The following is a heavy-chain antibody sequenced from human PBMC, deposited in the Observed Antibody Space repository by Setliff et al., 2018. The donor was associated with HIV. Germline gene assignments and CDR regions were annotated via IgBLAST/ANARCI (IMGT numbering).Heavy chain of an antibody. D-gene: IGHD3-10*01. V-gene: IGHV4-39*07. CDR2: IYYSGTT. J-gene: IGHJ4*02. CDR1: GGSISGSSYY. Sequence: SETLSLTCTVSGGSISGSSYYWGWIRQPPGKGLEWIGSIYYSGTTNYNPSLRSRVTISLDTSKNQFFLTLTSVTAADTAVYFCARVPFGSGSYYFDFWGQGTLVTVSS. CDR3: ARVPFGSGSYYFDF.